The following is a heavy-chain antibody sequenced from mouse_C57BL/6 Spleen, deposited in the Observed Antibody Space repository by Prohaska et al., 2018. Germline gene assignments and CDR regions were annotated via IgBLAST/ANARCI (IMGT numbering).Heavy chain of an antibody. D-gene: IGHD3-2*02. CDR1: GYTFTSYW. CDR3: ARQLRLDY. J-gene: IGHJ2*01. V-gene: IGHV1-69*02. Sequence: QVQLQQPGAELVKPGASVKLSCKASGYTFTSYWMHWVKQRPGQGFEWIGEIDPSDSYTNYNQKFKGKATLTVDKSSSTAYMQLSSLTSEDSAVYYCARQLRLDYWGQGTTLTVSS. CDR2: IDPSDSYT.